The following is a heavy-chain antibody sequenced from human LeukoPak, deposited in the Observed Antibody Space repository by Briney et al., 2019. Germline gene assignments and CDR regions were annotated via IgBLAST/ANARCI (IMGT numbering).Heavy chain of an antibody. J-gene: IGHJ5*02. CDR3: ARDRSSSSVGTLGFYP. CDR1: GGTFISYA. CDR2: IIPIFGTA. Sequence: SVKVSCKASGGTFISYAISWVGQAAGQGREGRGGIIPIFGTANYAQNFQGRVTITTDESTSTAYMQLSSLRSEDTAVYYCARDRSSSSVGTLGFYPWGQGTLVNVSS. D-gene: IGHD6-6*01. V-gene: IGHV1-69*05.